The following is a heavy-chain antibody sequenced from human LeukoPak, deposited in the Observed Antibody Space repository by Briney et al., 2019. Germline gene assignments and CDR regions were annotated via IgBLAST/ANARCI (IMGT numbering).Heavy chain of an antibody. CDR1: GFTFSSYA. Sequence: KTGGPLRLSCAASGFTFSSYAMHWVRQAPGKGLEWVAVISYDGSNKYYADSVKGRFTISRDNSKNTLYLQMNSLRAEDTAVYYCARDFIGDFWSGPEFDYWGQGTLVTVSS. CDR3: ARDFIGDFWSGPEFDY. D-gene: IGHD3-3*01. J-gene: IGHJ4*02. CDR2: ISYDGSNK. V-gene: IGHV3-30*11.